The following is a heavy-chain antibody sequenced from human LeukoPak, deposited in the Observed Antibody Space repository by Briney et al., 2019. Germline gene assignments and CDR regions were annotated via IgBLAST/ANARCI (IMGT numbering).Heavy chain of an antibody. CDR1: GGSISSSSYY. CDR2: IYYSGST. V-gene: IGHV4-39*07. D-gene: IGHD1-26*01. CDR3: ARGREWEPKVFDY. Sequence: SETLSLTCTVSGGSISSSSYYWGWIRQPPGKGLEWIGSIYYSGSTYYNPSLKSRVTISVDTSKNQFSLKLSSVTAADTAVYYCARGREWEPKVFDYWGQGTLVTVSS. J-gene: IGHJ4*02.